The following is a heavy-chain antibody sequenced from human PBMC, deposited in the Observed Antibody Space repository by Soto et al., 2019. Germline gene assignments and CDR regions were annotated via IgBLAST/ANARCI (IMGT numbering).Heavy chain of an antibody. Sequence: EVQLVESGGGLVQPGGSLRLSCAASGFTFSSYSMNWVRQAPGKGLEWVSYISSSSSTIYYADSVKGRFTISRDNAKNSLSLQMNSLRDEDTAVYYCSWWLSPYWGQGTLVTVSS. D-gene: IGHD2-8*02. CDR2: ISSSSSTI. J-gene: IGHJ4*02. CDR3: SWWLSPY. CDR1: GFTFSSYS. V-gene: IGHV3-48*02.